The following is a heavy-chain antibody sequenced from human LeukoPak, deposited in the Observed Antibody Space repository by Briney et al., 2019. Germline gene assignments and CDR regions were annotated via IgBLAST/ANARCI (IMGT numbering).Heavy chain of an antibody. CDR1: GGSFSGYY. V-gene: IGHV4-34*01. Sequence: SETLSLTCAVYGGSFSGYYWSWIRQPPGKRLEWIGEINHSGTTYYNPSLKSRVTISVDTSKNQFSLKVRSVTAADTAVYYCARSYGDYGLGDFDYWGQGTLVTVSS. J-gene: IGHJ4*02. CDR3: ARSYGDYGLGDFDY. D-gene: IGHD4-17*01. CDR2: INHSGTT.